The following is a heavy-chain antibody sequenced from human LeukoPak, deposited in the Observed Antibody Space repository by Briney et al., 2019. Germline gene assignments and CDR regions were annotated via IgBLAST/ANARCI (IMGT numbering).Heavy chain of an antibody. D-gene: IGHD1-14*01. CDR3: ATDRREEPSNFDRNRFAY. CDR2: IREDGSEK. J-gene: IGHJ4*02. Sequence: GRSLRLSCVASGFTFNNYWMNWVRQAPGRGLEWVANIREDGSEKNYLDSVKGRFTISRENAKNSLYLQMDNLRAEDTAVYYCATDRREEPSNFDRNRFAYWGQGTLVTVSS. V-gene: IGHV3-7*05. CDR1: GFTFNNYW.